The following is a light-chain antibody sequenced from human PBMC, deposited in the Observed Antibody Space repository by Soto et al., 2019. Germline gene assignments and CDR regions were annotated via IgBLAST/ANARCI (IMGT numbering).Light chain of an antibody. CDR3: SSDADSNNPHVV. CDR2: DVT. Sequence: QSVLTQPPSASGSPGQSVTISCTGTSSDVGGYNYVSWYQQHPGKAPKLMIYDVTKRPSGVPDRFSGSKSGNTASLTVSGLQAEDEADDYCSSDADSNNPHVVFGGGTTLTVL. J-gene: IGLJ2*01. CDR1: SSDVGGYNY. V-gene: IGLV2-8*01.